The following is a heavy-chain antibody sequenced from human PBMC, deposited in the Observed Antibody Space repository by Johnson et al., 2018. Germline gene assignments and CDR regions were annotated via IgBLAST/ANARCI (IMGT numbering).Heavy chain of an antibody. J-gene: IGHJ6*03. CDR2: IDTNGDT. V-gene: IGHV3-13*01. CDR3: ARANPLTMVRGALYMDV. D-gene: IGHD3-10*01. Sequence: VQLVESGGGLVQPGGSLSLSCAASGFTFSSYEMHWVRQPTGKGLEWVSAIDTNGDTYYPGSVKGRFTISRENAKNSLYLQMKSLRAGDPAVCYCARANPLTMVRGALYMDVWGKGTTVTVSS. CDR1: GFTFSSYE.